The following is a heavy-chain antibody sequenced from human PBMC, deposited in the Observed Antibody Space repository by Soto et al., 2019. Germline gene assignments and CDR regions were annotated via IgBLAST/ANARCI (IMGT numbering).Heavy chain of an antibody. CDR3: ARCVGPITIFGEALSGYFDF. CDR1: GFTFSSYW. V-gene: IGHV3-7*03. Sequence: GGSLRLSCAASGFTFSSYWMSWVRQAPGKGLEWLASIKQDGSERYYLDSVKGRFTISRDNAKDSLSLQMNSLRGEDTAFYYCARCVGPITIFGEALSGYFDFWGQGTLVTVSS. CDR2: IKQDGSER. J-gene: IGHJ4*02. D-gene: IGHD3-3*01.